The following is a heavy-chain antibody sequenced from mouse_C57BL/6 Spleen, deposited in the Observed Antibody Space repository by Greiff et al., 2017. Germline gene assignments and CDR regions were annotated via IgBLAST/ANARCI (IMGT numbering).Heavy chain of an antibody. CDR1: GFTFSDAW. D-gene: IGHD1-1*01. J-gene: IGHJ2*01. V-gene: IGHV6-6*01. CDR3: TRNTVPHYYFDY. CDR2: IRNKANNHAT. Sequence: EVHLVESGGGLVQPGGSMKLSCAASGFTFSDAWMDWVRQSPEKGLEWVAEIRNKANNHATYYAESVKGRFTISRDDSKSSVYLQMNSLRAEDTGIYYCTRNTVPHYYFDYWGQGTTLTVSS.